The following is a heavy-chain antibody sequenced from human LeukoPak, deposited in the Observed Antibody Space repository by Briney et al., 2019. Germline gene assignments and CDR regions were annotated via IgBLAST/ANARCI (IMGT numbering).Heavy chain of an antibody. V-gene: IGHV4-39*01. Sequence: SETLSLTCTVSGASLSVSGRNWGWVRQPPGKGLEWIASIYYSGSTYYSPSLESRVTMSVDTSKNQFSLKLSSLTATDTAVYYCLSGHDNASDPWGQGTLVTVSP. CDR1: GASLSVSGRN. D-gene: IGHD3-9*01. CDR2: IYYSGST. CDR3: LSGHDNASDP. J-gene: IGHJ5*02.